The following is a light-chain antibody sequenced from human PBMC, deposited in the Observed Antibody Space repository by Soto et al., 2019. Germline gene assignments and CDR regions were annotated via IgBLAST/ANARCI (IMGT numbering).Light chain of an antibody. CDR3: CSYAGSSTLV. J-gene: IGLJ3*02. CDR2: EVS. Sequence: QSALTQPASVSGSPGQSITISCTGTSSDVGSYNLVSWYQHHPGKAPKLMIYEVSKRPSGVSNRFSGSKSGNTASLTSAGLQAEDEADYYCCSYAGSSTLVFGGGTKLTVL. CDR1: SSDVGSYNL. V-gene: IGLV2-23*02.